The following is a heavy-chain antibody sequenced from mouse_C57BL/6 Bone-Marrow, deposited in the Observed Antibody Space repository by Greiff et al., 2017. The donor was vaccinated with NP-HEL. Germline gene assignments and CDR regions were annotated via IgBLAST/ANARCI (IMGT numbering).Heavy chain of an antibody. D-gene: IGHD3-1*01. CDR1: GFTFSDYY. V-gene: IGHV5-12*01. CDR2: ISNGGGST. CDR3: ARRRAHYYAMDY. Sequence: DVMLVESGGGLVQPGGSLKLSCAASGFTFSDYYMYWVRQTPEKRLEWVAYISNGGGSTYYPDTVKGRFTISRDNAKNTLYLQMSRLKSEDTAMYYCARRRAHYYAMDYWGQGTSVTVSS. J-gene: IGHJ4*01.